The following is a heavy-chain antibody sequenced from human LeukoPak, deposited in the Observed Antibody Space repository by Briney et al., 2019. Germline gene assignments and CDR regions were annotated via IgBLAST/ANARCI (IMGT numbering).Heavy chain of an antibody. Sequence: PSETLSLTCTVSGGSISNYYWSWIRQSPGKGLEWIGYIYYTGNTNYNPSLESRVIISVDTSKNQFSLKLSSVTAADTAVYYCARTRWGAMGVSHAFDIWGQGTMVTVSS. CDR2: IYYTGNT. D-gene: IGHD2-8*02. V-gene: IGHV4-59*08. CDR1: GGSISNYY. J-gene: IGHJ3*02. CDR3: ARTRWGAMGVSHAFDI.